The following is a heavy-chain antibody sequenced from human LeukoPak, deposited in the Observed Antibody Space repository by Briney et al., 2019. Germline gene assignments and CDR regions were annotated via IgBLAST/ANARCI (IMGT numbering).Heavy chain of an antibody. J-gene: IGHJ5*02. CDR1: GYSISSGYY. CDR2: IYHSGST. CDR3: ARSQARLSWFDP. D-gene: IGHD6-19*01. V-gene: IGHV4-38-2*02. Sequence: SETLSLTCTVSGYSISSGYYWGWIRQPPGKGLEWIGSIYHSGSTYYNPSLKSRVTISVHTSKNQFSLKLTSVTAADTAVYYCARSQARLSWFDPWGQGILVTVSS.